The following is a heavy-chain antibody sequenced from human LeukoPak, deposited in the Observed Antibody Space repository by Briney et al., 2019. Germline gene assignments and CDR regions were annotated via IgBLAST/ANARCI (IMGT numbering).Heavy chain of an antibody. J-gene: IGHJ4*02. CDR2: IYYSGST. D-gene: IGHD4-17*01. CDR3: ARDRNGDYVY. V-gene: IGHV4-59*12. CDR1: GGSISSYY. Sequence: SETLSLTCTVSGGSISSYYWSWIRQPPGKGLEWIGYIYYSGSTNYNPSLKSRVTISVDTSKNQFSLKLSSVTAADTAVYYCARDRNGDYVYWGQGTLVTVSS.